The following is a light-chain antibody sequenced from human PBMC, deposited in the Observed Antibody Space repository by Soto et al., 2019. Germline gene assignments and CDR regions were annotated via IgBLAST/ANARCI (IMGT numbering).Light chain of an antibody. V-gene: IGKV3-15*01. J-gene: IGKJ1*01. CDR3: QQYNNWPWT. CDR1: QSVSST. CDR2: GAF. Sequence: EIVMTQSPATLSVSPGERATLSCRASQSVSSTLVWCQQKPGQAPRLLIHGAFTRATGIPARFSGSGSGTEFTLTISSLQSEDFAVYYCQQYNNWPWTFGQGTKVDIK.